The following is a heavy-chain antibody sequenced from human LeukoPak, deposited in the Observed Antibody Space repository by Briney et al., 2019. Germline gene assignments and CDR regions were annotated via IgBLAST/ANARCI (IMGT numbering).Heavy chain of an antibody. Sequence: PSETLSLTCTVSAGSISPYYWSWIRQPPGKGLEWIGYIYYTGSTNYNPSLKSRVTVSVDSSKNHFSLKLSSVTAADSAIYYCARVEDWRSAFDIWGQGTVVTVSP. V-gene: IGHV4-59*01. D-gene: IGHD3/OR15-3a*01. CDR2: IYYTGST. J-gene: IGHJ3*02. CDR1: AGSISPYY. CDR3: ARVEDWRSAFDI.